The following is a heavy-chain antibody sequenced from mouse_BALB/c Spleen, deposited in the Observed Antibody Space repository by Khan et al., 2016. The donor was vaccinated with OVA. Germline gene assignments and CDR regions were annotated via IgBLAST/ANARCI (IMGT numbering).Heavy chain of an antibody. J-gene: IGHJ3*01. CDR1: GFTFSSYS. D-gene: IGHD4-1*01. CDR2: ISSGGDYT. Sequence: EVRLVESGGDLVKPGGSLKLSCAASGFTFSSYSMSWVRQTPDKRLEWVATISSGGDYTYYLDIVKGRFTISRDNARNTLYLHVGSLKSEDTAMYYCASHLTGSFAYWGQGTLVTVSA. CDR3: ASHLTGSFAY. V-gene: IGHV5-6*01.